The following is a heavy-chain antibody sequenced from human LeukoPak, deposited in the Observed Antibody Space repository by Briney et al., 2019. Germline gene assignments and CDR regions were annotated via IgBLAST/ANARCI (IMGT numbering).Heavy chain of an antibody. D-gene: IGHD6-19*01. J-gene: IGHJ4*02. Sequence: SETLSLTCTVSGGSISSYHWSWIRQPPGKGLEWIGYIYYSGSTNHNPSLKSRVTISVDTSKNQFSLKLSSVTAADTAVYYCARHRSSGWYGVVITNGIDYWGQGTLVTVSS. CDR2: IYYSGST. V-gene: IGHV4-59*08. CDR3: ARHRSSGWYGVVITNGIDY. CDR1: GGSISSYH.